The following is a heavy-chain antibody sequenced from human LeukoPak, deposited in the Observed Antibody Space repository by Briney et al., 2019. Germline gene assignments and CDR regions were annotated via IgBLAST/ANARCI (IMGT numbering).Heavy chain of an antibody. J-gene: IGHJ4*02. CDR2: IKSKTDGGTT. CDR3: TTRLRFLEWLGPRGDY. Sequence: GGSLRLSCAASGFTFSSYSMNWVRQAPGKGLEWVGRIKSKTDGGTTDYAATVKGRFTISRDDSKNTLYLQMNSLKTEDTAVYYCTTRLRFLEWLGPRGDYWGQGTLVTVSS. V-gene: IGHV3-15*07. CDR1: GFTFSSYS. D-gene: IGHD3-3*01.